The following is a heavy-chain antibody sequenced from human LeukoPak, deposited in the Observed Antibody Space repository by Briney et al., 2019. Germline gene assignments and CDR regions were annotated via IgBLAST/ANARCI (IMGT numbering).Heavy chain of an antibody. V-gene: IGHV3-23*01. CDR2: TNSGGTST. Sequence: GGSLRLSCATSGFPFSDFSMSWVRQAPGKGLEWISITNSGGTSTYYAESVKGRFTISRDNSKNTLYLQMSSLRVEDTAVYYCAKQSYARSLGEGGPGTLVSVSS. D-gene: IGHD2-8*01. CDR1: GFPFSDFS. J-gene: IGHJ4*02. CDR3: AKQSYARSLGE.